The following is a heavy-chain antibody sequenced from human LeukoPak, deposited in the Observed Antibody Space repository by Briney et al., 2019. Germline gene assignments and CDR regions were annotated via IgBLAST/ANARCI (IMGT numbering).Heavy chain of an antibody. J-gene: IGHJ6*03. CDR2: INPNSGGT. CDR1: GYTFTGYY. D-gene: IGHD5-12*01. CDR3: ARDVELGLRFGTYYYYYMDV. V-gene: IGHV1-2*02. Sequence: ASVKVSCKASGYTFTGYYMHWVRQAPGQGLEWMGWINPNSGGTNYAQKFQGRVTMTRDTSISTAYMELSRLRSDDTAVYYCARDVELGLRFGTYYYYYMDVWGKGTTVTISS.